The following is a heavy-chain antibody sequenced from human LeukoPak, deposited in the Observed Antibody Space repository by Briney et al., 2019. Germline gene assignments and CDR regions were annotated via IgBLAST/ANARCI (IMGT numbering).Heavy chain of an antibody. CDR3: TTGRNFINYFDY. J-gene: IGHJ4*02. D-gene: IGHD2/OR15-2a*01. V-gene: IGHV3-15*01. CDR1: GFTFSNAW. Sequence: PGGSLRLSCAASGFTFSNAWMSWVRQAPGKGLEWVGRIKSKTDGGTTDYAAPVEGRFTISRDDSKNTLYLQMNSLKTEDTAVYYCTTGRNFINYFDYWGQGTLVTVSS. CDR2: IKSKTDGGTT.